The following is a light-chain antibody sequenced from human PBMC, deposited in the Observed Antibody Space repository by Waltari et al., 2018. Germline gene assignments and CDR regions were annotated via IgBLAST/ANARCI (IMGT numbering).Light chain of an antibody. CDR1: SRDVGGYNY. Sequence: QSALTQPASVSGSPGQSITISCTGTSRDVGGYNYVSWYQQHPGKAPKLMIYDVSNRPSGLSNRFSGSKSGNTASLTISGLQAEDEADYYCSSYTSSNTWVFGGGTKLTVL. CDR3: SSYTSSNTWV. V-gene: IGLV2-14*03. CDR2: DVS. J-gene: IGLJ3*02.